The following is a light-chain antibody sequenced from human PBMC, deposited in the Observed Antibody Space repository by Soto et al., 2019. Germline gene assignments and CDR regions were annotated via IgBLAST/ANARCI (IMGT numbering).Light chain of an antibody. CDR1: QSIGIY. V-gene: IGKV3-11*01. CDR2: EAS. CDR3: QQRSTWPLT. Sequence: EIVLTQSPATLSLSPGDRATLSCRASQSIGIYLAWYRQTPGQSPRLLIYEASNRATGVPAKFSGTGSGTDVTLTISSLESEDFGIYYCQQRSTWPLTFGGGTRVEI. J-gene: IGKJ4*01.